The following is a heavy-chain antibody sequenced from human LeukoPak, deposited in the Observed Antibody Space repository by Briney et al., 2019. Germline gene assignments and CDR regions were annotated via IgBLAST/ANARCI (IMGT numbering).Heavy chain of an antibody. CDR3: AGDRYWYFDL. J-gene: IGHJ2*01. Sequence: PSQTLSLTCTVSGASIRSYYWNWLRQPAGKGLEWIGRIDKPGITYYSPLLKSRVRISRDMSTNQVSLDLSSVTAADTAVYFCAGDRYWYFDLWGPGTLVTVSS. CDR1: GASIRSYY. CDR2: IDKPGIT. V-gene: IGHV4-4*07.